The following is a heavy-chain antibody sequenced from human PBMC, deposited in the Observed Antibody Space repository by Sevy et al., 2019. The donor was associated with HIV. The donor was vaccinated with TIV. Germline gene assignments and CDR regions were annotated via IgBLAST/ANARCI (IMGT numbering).Heavy chain of an antibody. CDR2: IPMTEIST. Sequence: GGSLRLSCAASGYTFTSYAMSWVRQAPGKGLEWVSTIPMTEISTMFANSVKGRFTISRDNSKSTVHLQMNSLRAEDTALYYCARGWPINFWGQGTLVTVSS. CDR3: ARGWPINF. J-gene: IGHJ4*02. V-gene: IGHV3-23*05. CDR1: GYTFTSYA. D-gene: IGHD6-19*01.